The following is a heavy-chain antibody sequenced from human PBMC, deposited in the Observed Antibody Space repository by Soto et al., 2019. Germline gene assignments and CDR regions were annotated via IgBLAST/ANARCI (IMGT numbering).Heavy chain of an antibody. CDR3: ARSLDTTGYFNY. CDR1: GGTFSNNA. J-gene: IGHJ4*02. D-gene: IGHD3-22*01. CDR2: IIPIFGPA. Sequence: QVQLVQSGAEVKKPGSSVRVSCKASGGTFSNNAISWVRQAPGQGLEWMGGIIPIFGPANYAHKFQGRVTITADESTSTFYMELSSLRSEATAVYYCARSLDTTGYFNYWGQGTQVTVSS. V-gene: IGHV1-69*01.